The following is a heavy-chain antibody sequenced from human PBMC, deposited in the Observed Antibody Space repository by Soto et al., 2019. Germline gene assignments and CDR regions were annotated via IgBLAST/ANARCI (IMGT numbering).Heavy chain of an antibody. CDR1: GFTFSSYG. Sequence: QVQLVESGGGVVQPGRSLRLSCAASGFTFSSYGMHWVRQAPGKGLEWVAVIWYDGSNKYYADSVKGRFTISRDNSKNTLYLQMNSLRAEDTAVYYCARQYYYGSGSFFFQHWGQGNLVTVSS. CDR2: IWYDGSNK. J-gene: IGHJ1*01. V-gene: IGHV3-33*01. CDR3: ARQYYYGSGSFFFQH. D-gene: IGHD3-10*01.